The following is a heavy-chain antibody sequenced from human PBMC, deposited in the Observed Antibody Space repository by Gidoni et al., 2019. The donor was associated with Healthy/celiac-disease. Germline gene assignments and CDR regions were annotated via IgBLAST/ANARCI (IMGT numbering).Heavy chain of an antibody. CDR2: TYYSGST. J-gene: IGHJ5*02. CDR3: ARTDGDNYSYWFGP. Sequence: QVQLQESRPGLVRPSQALSLTSTVAGRPISSGAYSWNWIRRHPGKGLEWIGSTYYSGSTSYNPSLKSRLTISMDTSKNQFSLKVSSVTAADTAVYYCARTDGDNYSYWFGPWGQGTLVTVSS. V-gene: IGHV4-31*03. D-gene: IGHD5-12*01. CDR1: GRPISSGAYS.